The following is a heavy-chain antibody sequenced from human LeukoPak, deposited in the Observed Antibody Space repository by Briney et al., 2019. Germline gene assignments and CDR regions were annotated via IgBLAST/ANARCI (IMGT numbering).Heavy chain of an antibody. J-gene: IGHJ2*01. D-gene: IGHD6-13*01. V-gene: IGHV4-38-2*02. CDR1: GYSIISDYF. Sequence: SETLSLTCTVSGYSIISDYFWGWIRQPPGKGLEWIGTIYHTGGTNYNPSLKSRVTISVDTSKNQFSLKLSSVTAADTAVYYCARVYYSSSYDYWYFDLWGRGTLVTVSS. CDR2: IYHTGGT. CDR3: ARVYYSSSYDYWYFDL.